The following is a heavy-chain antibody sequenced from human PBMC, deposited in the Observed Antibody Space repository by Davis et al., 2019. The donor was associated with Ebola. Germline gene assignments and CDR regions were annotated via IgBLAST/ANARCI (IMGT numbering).Heavy chain of an antibody. D-gene: IGHD2-2*01. V-gene: IGHV3-48*04. Sequence: GESLKISCAASGFTFSSYSMNWVRQAPGKGLERVSYISSSSSTIYYADSVKGRFTISRENAKNSLYLQMNSLRAEDTAVYYCARDREVVPEQYYYYYYGRDVWGQGTTVTVSS. CDR1: GFTFSSYS. CDR3: ARDREVVPEQYYYYYYGRDV. J-gene: IGHJ6*02. CDR2: ISSSSSTI.